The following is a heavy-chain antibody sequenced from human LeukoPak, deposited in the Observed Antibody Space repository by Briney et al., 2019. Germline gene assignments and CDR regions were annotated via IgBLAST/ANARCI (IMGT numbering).Heavy chain of an antibody. V-gene: IGHV3-21*01. Sequence: GGSLRLSCAASGFTFSSYSMNWVRQAPGEGPEGVSSISSSSSYIYYADSVKRRFTISRDNAKNSLYMQRNSLRAEDTAVYYCARDQTTSYFDDWGQGTLVTVSS. CDR3: ARDQTTSYFDD. J-gene: IGHJ4*02. CDR1: GFTFSSYS. D-gene: IGHD1-1*01. CDR2: ISSSSSYI.